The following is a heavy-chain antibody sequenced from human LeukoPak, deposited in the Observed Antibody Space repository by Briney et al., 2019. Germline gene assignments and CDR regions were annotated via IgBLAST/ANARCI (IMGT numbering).Heavy chain of an antibody. D-gene: IGHD3-22*01. J-gene: IGHJ4*02. Sequence: GGSLRLSCAASGFTFSSYGMHWVRQAPGKGLEWVAVIWYDGSNKYYADSVKGRFTISRGNSKNTLYLQMNSLRAEDTAVYYCARDYYYDSSGYLDYWGQGTLVTVSS. CDR2: IWYDGSNK. CDR1: GFTFSSYG. V-gene: IGHV3-33*01. CDR3: ARDYYYDSSGYLDY.